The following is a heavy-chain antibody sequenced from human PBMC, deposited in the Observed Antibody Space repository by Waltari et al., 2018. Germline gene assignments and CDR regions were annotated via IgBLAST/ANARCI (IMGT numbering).Heavy chain of an antibody. D-gene: IGHD6-19*01. J-gene: IGHJ4*01. CDR1: GSTFSDYY. V-gene: IGHV1-69-2*01. Sequence: EVQLLQSGAELKEPGTTVRISCKVSGSTFSDYYIHWVQQAPGKGLRWMGMVEPEDGETIHAYNFQCRVTLSAYKSTDTAFMELSSLRSEDTAVVSCATALGDSSSASRPFDFWGQGALVTVSS. CDR2: VEPEDGET. CDR3: ATALGDSSSASRPFDF.